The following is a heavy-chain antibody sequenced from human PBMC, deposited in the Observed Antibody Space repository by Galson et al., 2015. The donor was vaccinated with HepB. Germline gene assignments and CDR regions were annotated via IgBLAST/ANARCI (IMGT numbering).Heavy chain of an antibody. D-gene: IGHD3-16*01. J-gene: IGHJ3*01. CDR3: AKDWRWGQIPHALNV. V-gene: IGHV3-30*18. Sequence: SLRLSCATSGFIFRSYGMHWVRQAPGKGLEWVAAISYDGSKKYYADSVKGRFTISRDNSENTLFLQMNSLRPEDTAIYYCAKDWRWGQIPHALNVWGQGTMVTVSS. CDR2: ISYDGSKK. CDR1: GFIFRSYG.